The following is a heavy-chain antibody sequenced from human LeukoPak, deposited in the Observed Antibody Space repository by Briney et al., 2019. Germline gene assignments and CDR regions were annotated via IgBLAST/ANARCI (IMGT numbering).Heavy chain of an antibody. CDR1: SGSFSGYY. Sequence: SSETLSLTCAVYSGSFSGYYWRWLRQPTGKGLVGIGEINHSASTNYNPSLKSRVTISVDTSKNQFSLRLSSVTAADTAVYYCARLAGRRFLEDYWGQGTLVTVSS. CDR3: ARLAGRRFLEDY. D-gene: IGHD3-3*01. CDR2: INHSAST. J-gene: IGHJ4*02. V-gene: IGHV4-34*01.